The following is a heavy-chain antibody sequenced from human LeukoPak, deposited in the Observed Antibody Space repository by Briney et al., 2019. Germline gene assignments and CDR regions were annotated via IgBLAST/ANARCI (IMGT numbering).Heavy chain of an antibody. CDR3: AKDLSWNTADR. CDR2: INPDGTII. CDR1: GSTYSNYW. V-gene: IGHV3-74*01. Sequence: PGGSLRLSCVVSGSTYSNYWMHWVRQVPGKGPVWVSRINPDGTIIDYADFVRGRFTISRDNAKNLLYLQMNGLRADDTALYYCAKDLSWNTADRWGQGTLVTVSS. J-gene: IGHJ5*02. D-gene: IGHD1/OR15-1a*01.